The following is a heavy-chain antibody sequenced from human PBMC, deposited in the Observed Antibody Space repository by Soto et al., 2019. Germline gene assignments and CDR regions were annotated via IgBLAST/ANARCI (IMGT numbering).Heavy chain of an antibody. V-gene: IGHV3-30-3*01. Sequence: QVQLVESGGGVVQPGRSLRLSCAASGFTFSSYAMHWVRQAPGKGLEWVAVISYDGSNKYYADSVKGRFTISRDNSKNTLYLQMNSLRAEDTAVYYCARAGDSSGYYFFDFRDYFDYLGQGTLVTVSS. CDR3: ARAGDSSGYYFFDFRDYFDY. CDR1: GFTFSSYA. CDR2: ISYDGSNK. D-gene: IGHD3-22*01. J-gene: IGHJ4*02.